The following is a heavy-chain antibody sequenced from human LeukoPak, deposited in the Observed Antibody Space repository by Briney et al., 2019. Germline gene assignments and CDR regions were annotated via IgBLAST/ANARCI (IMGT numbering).Heavy chain of an antibody. CDR2: IKQDGSET. CDR1: GFSISSYW. J-gene: IGHJ4*02. Sequence: GGSLRLACAASGFSISSYWMSWVRQAPGKGLEWVANIKQDGSETYYVDSVKGRFTISRDNAKNSVYLQMNSLRAEDTAVYYCAKDHNPPLLYFDYWGQGTLVTVSS. CDR3: AKDHNPPLLYFDY. D-gene: IGHD1-1*01. V-gene: IGHV3-7*03.